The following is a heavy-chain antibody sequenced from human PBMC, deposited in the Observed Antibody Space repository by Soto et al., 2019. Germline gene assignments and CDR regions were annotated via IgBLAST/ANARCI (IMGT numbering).Heavy chain of an antibody. CDR1: GGSFSGYY. CDR3: ARGLDYDFWSGYYYYYGMDV. D-gene: IGHD3-3*01. V-gene: IGHV4-34*01. J-gene: IGHJ6*02. CDR2: INHSGST. Sequence: QVQLQQWGAGLLKPSETLSLTCAVYGGSFSGYYWSWIRQPPGKGLEWIGEINHSGSTNYNPALKSRVTISVDTSKNQFSLKLSSVTAADTAVYYCARGLDYDFWSGYYYYYGMDVWGQGTTVTVSS.